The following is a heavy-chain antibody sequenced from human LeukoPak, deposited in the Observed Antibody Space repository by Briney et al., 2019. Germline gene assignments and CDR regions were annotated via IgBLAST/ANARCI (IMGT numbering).Heavy chain of an antibody. CDR3: ARGTPYSGSYAY. Sequence: SETLSLTCAVSGGSISSGGYSWSWIRQPPGKGLEWIGYIYHSRSTYYNPSLKSRVTISVDRSKNQFSLKLSSVTAADTAVYYCARGTPYSGSYAYWGQGTLVTVSS. CDR2: IYHSRST. CDR1: GGSISSGGYS. J-gene: IGHJ4*02. D-gene: IGHD1-26*01. V-gene: IGHV4-30-2*01.